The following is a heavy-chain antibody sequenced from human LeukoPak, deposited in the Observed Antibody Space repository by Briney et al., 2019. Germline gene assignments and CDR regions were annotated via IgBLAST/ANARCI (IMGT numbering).Heavy chain of an antibody. CDR1: GYRFTDYY. Sequence: ASVKVSCKASGYRFTDYYMNWVRQAPGQGLEWMGWISPNGGGTNYAQKFQGRVTMTRDMSISTAYMELSRLRSDDTAVYYCARPGVVAGSLDSFDPWGQGTLVTVSS. CDR3: ARPGVVAGSLDSFDP. V-gene: IGHV1-2*02. CDR2: ISPNGGGT. J-gene: IGHJ5*02. D-gene: IGHD3-10*01.